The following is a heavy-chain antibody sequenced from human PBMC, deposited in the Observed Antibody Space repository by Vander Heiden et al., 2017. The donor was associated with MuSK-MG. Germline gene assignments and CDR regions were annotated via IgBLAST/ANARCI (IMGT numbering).Heavy chain of an antibody. CDR2: IYYSGST. J-gene: IGHJ4*02. CDR3: ARVGTVANFDY. D-gene: IGHD2-21*01. Sequence: QLQLQESGPGLVKPSETLSLTCPVSGGSLTSSGYYWGWVRQSPGKGLEWIGSIYYSGSTYYNPSLKSRVAISEDTSKNQFSLKVNSVTAADTAVYYCARVGTVANFDYWGQGTLVTVSS. V-gene: IGHV4-39*07. CDR1: GGSLTSSGYY.